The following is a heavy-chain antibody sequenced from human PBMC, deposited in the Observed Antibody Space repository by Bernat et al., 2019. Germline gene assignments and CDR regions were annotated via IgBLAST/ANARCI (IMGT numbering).Heavy chain of an antibody. J-gene: IGHJ4*02. CDR3: AKDKVGKMTTVVVDY. D-gene: IGHD4-23*01. CDR2: ISGSGGST. CDR1: GGSISSGGYY. V-gene: IGHV3-23*01. Sequence: VQLQESGPGLVKPSQTLSLTCTVSGGSISSGGYYWSWIRQHPGKGLEWVSAISGSGGSTYYADSVKGRFTISRDNSKNTLYLQMNSLRAEDTAVYYCAKDKVGKMTTVVVDYWGQGTLVTVSS.